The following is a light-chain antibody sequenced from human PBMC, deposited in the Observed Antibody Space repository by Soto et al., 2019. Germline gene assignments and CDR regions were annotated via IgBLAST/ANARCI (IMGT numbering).Light chain of an antibody. CDR1: QSVSSSY. V-gene: IGKV3-20*01. CDR2: GAS. Sequence: PEERATLSCRASQSVSSSYLAWYQQKPGQAPRLLIYGASSRATGIPDRFSGSGSGTDFTLTISRLEPEDFAVYYCQQYGSSPRTFGQGTKVDIK. J-gene: IGKJ1*01. CDR3: QQYGSSPRT.